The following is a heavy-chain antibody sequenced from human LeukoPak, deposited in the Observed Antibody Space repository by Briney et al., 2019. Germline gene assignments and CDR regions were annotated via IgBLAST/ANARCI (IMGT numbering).Heavy chain of an antibody. CDR3: ARGLYNWFDP. Sequence: GASVKVSCKASGGTFSSYAISWVRQAPGQGLEWMGGIIPIFGTANYAQKFQGRVTITTDESTSTAYKELSSLRSEDTAVYYCARGLYNWFDPWGQGTLVTVSS. CDR1: GGTFSSYA. J-gene: IGHJ5*02. V-gene: IGHV1-69*05. CDR2: IIPIFGTA.